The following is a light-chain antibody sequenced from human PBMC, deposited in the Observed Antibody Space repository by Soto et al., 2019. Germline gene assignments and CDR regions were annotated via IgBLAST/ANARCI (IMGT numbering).Light chain of an antibody. J-gene: IGKJ1*01. V-gene: IGKV3-11*01. CDR1: QSVSSY. Sequence: EIFFTQSPATLSLSPCERATLSRRASQSVSSYLAWYQQKPGQAPRLLIYDASNRATGIPARFSGSGSGTDFTLTISSLEPEDFAVYYCQQRSNWPLTFGQGTKVDIK. CDR2: DAS. CDR3: QQRSNWPLT.